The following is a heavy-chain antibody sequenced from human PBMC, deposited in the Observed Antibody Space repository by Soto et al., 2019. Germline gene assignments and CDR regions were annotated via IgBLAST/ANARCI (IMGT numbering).Heavy chain of an antibody. J-gene: IGHJ4*02. Sequence: QVQLQESGPGLVKPSGTLSLTCAVSGDSVSSPYYWCWVRQPPGKGLEWIGEVFHTGTTSYNPSLRSRVTISMDKSNNQFSLDLRSVTGADTAVYYCARSAGWYAVHSWGPGTLVIVSS. V-gene: IGHV4-4*02. CDR1: GDSVSSPYY. CDR3: ARSAGWYAVHS. CDR2: VFHTGTT. D-gene: IGHD6-19*01.